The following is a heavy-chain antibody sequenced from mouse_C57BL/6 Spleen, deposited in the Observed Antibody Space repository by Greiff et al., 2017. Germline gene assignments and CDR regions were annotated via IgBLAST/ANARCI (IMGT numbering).Heavy chain of an antibody. CDR2: INPNNGDT. V-gene: IGHV1-22*01. CDR3: ARGDYEWLD. J-gene: IGHJ3*01. D-gene: IGHD2-4*01. CDR1: GYTFTDYN. Sequence: VQLQQSGAELVKPGASVKMSCKASGYTFTDYNMHWVKQSQGKSLEWIGYINPNNGDTSYHQKFKGKATLTVNKSSSTAYMELGSLTSEDSAVYYCARGDYEWLDWGQGALVTVYA.